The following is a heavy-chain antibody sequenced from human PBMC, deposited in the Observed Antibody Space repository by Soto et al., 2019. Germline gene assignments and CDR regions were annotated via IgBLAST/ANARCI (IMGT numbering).Heavy chain of an antibody. CDR1: GFTFSSYS. D-gene: IGHD3-3*01. J-gene: IGHJ4*02. CDR2: ISSSSSII. V-gene: IGHV3-48*01. Sequence: PGGSLRLSCAASGFTFSSYSVNWVRQAPGKGLEWVSYISSSSSIIYYADSVKGRFTISRDNAKNSLYLQMNSRRAEDTAVYYGAREWGPIYIFDYWGQGTLVTVSS. CDR3: AREWGPIYIFDY.